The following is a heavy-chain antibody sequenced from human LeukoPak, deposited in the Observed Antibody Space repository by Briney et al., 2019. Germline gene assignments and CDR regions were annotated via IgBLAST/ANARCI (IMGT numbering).Heavy chain of an antibody. J-gene: IGHJ6*03. CDR1: GFSFSNYG. Sequence: PGGSLRLSCAASGFSFSNYGMHWVRQAPGKGLEWVTFIRHDGGNAYYADSVKGRFTISRDNSKNTLYPQMNGLRAEDTAVYYCAASGSYLDYYYYMDVWGKGTTVTVSS. CDR3: AASGSYLDYYYYMDV. V-gene: IGHV3-30*02. CDR2: IRHDGGNA. D-gene: IGHD1-26*01.